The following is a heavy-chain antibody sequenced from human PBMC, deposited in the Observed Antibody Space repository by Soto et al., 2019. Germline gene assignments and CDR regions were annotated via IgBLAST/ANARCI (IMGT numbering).Heavy chain of an antibody. CDR1: GGSISRYY. CDR3: ARESAMLYDSSRYRLANNWFDP. J-gene: IGHJ5*02. Sequence: ETLSLTCTGSGGSISRYYCRWIRQPPGKGVEWVGYIYYSGRPNYNPSLKSRVTISVDTYKNQFSLKLSSVTAADTAVYYCARESAMLYDSSRYRLANNWFDPWGEGNLVTVSS. V-gene: IGHV4-59*01. CDR2: IYYSGRP. D-gene: IGHD3-22*01.